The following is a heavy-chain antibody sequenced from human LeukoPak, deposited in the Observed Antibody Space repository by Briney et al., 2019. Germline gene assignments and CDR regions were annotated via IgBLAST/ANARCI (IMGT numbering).Heavy chain of an antibody. CDR1: GGTFSSYA. Sequence: ASVKVSCKASGGTFSSYAISWVRQAPGQRLEWMGRIIPILGIANYAQKLQGRVTITADKSTSTAYMELSSLRSEDTAVYYCVLGGYSYGSPSDYWGQGTLVTVSS. J-gene: IGHJ4*02. V-gene: IGHV1-69*04. D-gene: IGHD5-18*01. CDR3: VLGGYSYGSPSDY. CDR2: IIPILGIA.